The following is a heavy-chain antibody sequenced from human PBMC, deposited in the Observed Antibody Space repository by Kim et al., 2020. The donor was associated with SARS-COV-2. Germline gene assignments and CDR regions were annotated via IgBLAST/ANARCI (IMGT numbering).Heavy chain of an antibody. V-gene: IGHV4-59*13. Sequence: SETLSLTCTVSGGSISSYYWSWIRQPPGKGLEWIGYIYYSGSTNYNPSLKSRVTISVDTSKNQFSLKLSSVTAADTAVYYCARATPPSSSWYDWAVASKPGNWFDPWGQGTLVTVSS. CDR2: IYYSGST. D-gene: IGHD6-13*01. CDR1: GGSISSYY. J-gene: IGHJ5*02. CDR3: ARATPPSSSWYDWAVASKPGNWFDP.